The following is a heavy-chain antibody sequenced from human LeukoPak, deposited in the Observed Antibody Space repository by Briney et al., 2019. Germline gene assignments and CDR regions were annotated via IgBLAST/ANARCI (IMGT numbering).Heavy chain of an antibody. CDR3: AKDLYDTGSFFDY. V-gene: IGHV3-30*18. Sequence: GRSLRLSCAAPGFTFRSDGMHWVRQAPGKGLEWVAVISYDGDNKYYADSVKGRFTISRDNSKNTLYLQMNSLRAEDTAVYYCAKDLYDTGSFFDYWGQGTLVTVSS. CDR1: GFTFRSDG. CDR2: ISYDGDNK. J-gene: IGHJ4*02. D-gene: IGHD3-10*01.